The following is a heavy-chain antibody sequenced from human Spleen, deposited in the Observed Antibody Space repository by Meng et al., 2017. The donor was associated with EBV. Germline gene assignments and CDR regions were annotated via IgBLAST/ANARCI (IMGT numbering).Heavy chain of an antibody. Sequence: QLQMQESGPGLVKPSEPLSLTCTVSGDSISSSTYSWGWIRQPPGKGLEWIGKIYYTGSAYYTASLKSRVTMSVDTSKNQFSLEVTSVTAADTAFYYCARWSTVTTSFDSWGQGTLVTASS. V-gene: IGHV4-39*07. CDR2: IYYTGSA. CDR3: ARWSTVTTSFDS. D-gene: IGHD4-17*01. J-gene: IGHJ4*02. CDR1: GDSISSSTYS.